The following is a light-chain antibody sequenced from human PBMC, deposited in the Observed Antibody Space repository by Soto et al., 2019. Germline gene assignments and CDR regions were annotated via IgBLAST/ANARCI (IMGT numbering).Light chain of an antibody. CDR2: WAS. CDR3: QQYYSTPLT. J-gene: IGKJ4*01. Sequence: DIVMTQSPDSLAVSLGERATINCKSSQRVLYSSNNKNYLAWYQHKPGQPPRLLIYWASTRESGVPDRFSGSGSGTYFTLTISSLQAEDVAVYYCQQYYSTPLTFGGGTRVEI. V-gene: IGKV4-1*01. CDR1: QRVLYSSNNKNY.